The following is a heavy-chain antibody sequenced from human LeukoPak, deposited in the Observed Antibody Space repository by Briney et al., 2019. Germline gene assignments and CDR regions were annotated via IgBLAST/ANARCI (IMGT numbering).Heavy chain of an antibody. CDR3: ARGYSGYDYFDY. V-gene: IGHV1-3*01. D-gene: IGHD5-12*01. J-gene: IGHJ4*02. CDR1: GYTFTSYA. Sequence: GASVKVSCKASGYTFTSYAMHWVRQAPGQRLEWMGWINAGNGNTKYSRKFQGRVTITRDTSASTAYMELSSLRSEDTAVYYCARGYSGYDYFDYWGQGTLVTVSS. CDR2: INAGNGNT.